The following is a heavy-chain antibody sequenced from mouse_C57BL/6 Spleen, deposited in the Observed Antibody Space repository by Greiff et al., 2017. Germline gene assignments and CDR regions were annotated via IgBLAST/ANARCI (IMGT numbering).Heavy chain of an antibody. J-gene: IGHJ1*03. V-gene: IGHV5-17*01. D-gene: IGHD1-1*01. CDR1: GFTFSDYG. Sequence: EVQGVESGGGLVKPGGSLKLSCAASGFTFSDYGMHWVRQAPEKGLEWVAYISSGSSTIYYADTVKGRFTISRDNAKNTLFLQMTSLRSEDTAIYYCARLDYYGSSGGYFDVWGTGTTVTVSS. CDR3: ARLDYYGSSGGYFDV. CDR2: ISSGSSTI.